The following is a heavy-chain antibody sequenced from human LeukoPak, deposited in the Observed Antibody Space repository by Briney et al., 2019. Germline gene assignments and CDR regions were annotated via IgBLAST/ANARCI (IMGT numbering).Heavy chain of an antibody. J-gene: IGHJ6*03. CDR2: IIPIFGTA. D-gene: IGHD2-2*01. CDR1: GGTFSSYA. Sequence: GASVKVSCKASGGTFSSYAISWVRQAPGQGLEWMGGIIPIFGTANYAQKFQGRVTITTDESTSTAYMELSSLRSEDTAVYYCARNVGCGSTSCNYYYYMDVWGKGTTVTVSS. CDR3: ARNVGCGSTSCNYYYYMDV. V-gene: IGHV1-69*05.